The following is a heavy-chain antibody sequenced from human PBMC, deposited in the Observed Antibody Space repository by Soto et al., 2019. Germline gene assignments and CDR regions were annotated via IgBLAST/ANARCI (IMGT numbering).Heavy chain of an antibody. Sequence: SETLSLTCTVYGGSFSGYYWSWIRQPPGKGLEWIGEINHSGSTNYNPSLKSRVTISVDTSKNQFSLKLSSVTAADTAVYYCARTGITMIDYWGHGTLVTVSS. CDR3: ARTGITMIDY. V-gene: IGHV4-34*01. CDR2: INHSGST. D-gene: IGHD3-22*01. CDR1: GGSFSGYY. J-gene: IGHJ4*01.